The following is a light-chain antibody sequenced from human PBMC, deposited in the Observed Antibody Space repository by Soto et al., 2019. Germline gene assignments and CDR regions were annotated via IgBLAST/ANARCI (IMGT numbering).Light chain of an antibody. V-gene: IGLV7-46*01. CDR2: DTS. CDR1: TGAVTSGHY. CDR3: LLTFRGPWV. Sequence: QAVVTQEPSLTVSPGGTVTLTCGSSTGAVTSGHYPYWFQQKPGQAPRTLIYDTSNRHSWTPARFSGSLLGGQAALTLSGAQPEDEAEYYCLLTFRGPWVFGGGTKLTVL. J-gene: IGLJ3*02.